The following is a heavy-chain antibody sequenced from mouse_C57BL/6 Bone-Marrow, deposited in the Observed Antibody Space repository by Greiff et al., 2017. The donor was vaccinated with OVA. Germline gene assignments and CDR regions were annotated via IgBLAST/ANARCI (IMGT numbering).Heavy chain of an antibody. Sequence: VAPSQSLSITCTVSGFSLTSYGVDWVRQSPGKGLEWLGVIWGVGSTNYNSALKSRLSISKDNSKSQVFLKMNSLQTDDTAMYYCARGHYGSPFAYWGQGTLVTVSA. V-gene: IGHV2-6*01. D-gene: IGHD1-1*01. CDR3: ARGHYGSPFAY. CDR1: GFSLTSYG. J-gene: IGHJ3*01. CDR2: IWGVGST.